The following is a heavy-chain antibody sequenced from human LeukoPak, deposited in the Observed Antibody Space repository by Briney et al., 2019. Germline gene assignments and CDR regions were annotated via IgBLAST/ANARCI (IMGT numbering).Heavy chain of an antibody. CDR1: GVILSSYC. CDR3: ARTCISTSCSFDY. D-gene: IGHD2-2*01. J-gene: IGHJ4*02. CDR2: INSDGRSDGTRT. V-gene: IGHV3-74*01. Sequence: GGSLRLSCAASGVILSSYCMHWVRQAPGKGLVWVSRINSDGRSDGTRTTYADSVKGRFTISRDNAKNTLYLQMNSLRAEDTAVYYCARTCISTSCSFDYWGQGTLVTVSS.